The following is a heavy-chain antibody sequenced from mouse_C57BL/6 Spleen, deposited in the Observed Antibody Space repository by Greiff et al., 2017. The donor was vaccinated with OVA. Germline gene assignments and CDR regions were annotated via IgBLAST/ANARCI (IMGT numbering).Heavy chain of an antibody. V-gene: IGHV5-17*01. CDR2: ISRGSSTI. J-gene: IGHJ4*01. Sequence: EVQLVESGGGLVKPGGSLKLSCAASGFTFSDYGMHWVRQAPEKGLEWVAYISRGSSTIYYADKVKGRFTISRDNAKNTLFLQMTSLRSEDTAMYDCARRGDYDGDYAMDYWGQGTSVTVSS. D-gene: IGHD2-4*01. CDR3: ARRGDYDGDYAMDY. CDR1: GFTFSDYG.